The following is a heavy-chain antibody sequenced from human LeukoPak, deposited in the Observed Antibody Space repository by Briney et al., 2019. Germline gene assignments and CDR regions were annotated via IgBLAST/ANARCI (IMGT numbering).Heavy chain of an antibody. CDR1: GGSISSGSYY. Sequence: PSETLSLTCTVSGGSISSGSYYWSWIRQPAGKGLEWIGRIYTSGSTNYNPSLKSRVTMSVDTSKNQFSLKLSSVTTADTAVYYCARDGYYYDSSGYYGKFDYWGQGTLVTVSS. CDR3: ARDGYYYDSSGYYGKFDY. V-gene: IGHV4-61*02. J-gene: IGHJ4*02. D-gene: IGHD3-22*01. CDR2: IYTSGST.